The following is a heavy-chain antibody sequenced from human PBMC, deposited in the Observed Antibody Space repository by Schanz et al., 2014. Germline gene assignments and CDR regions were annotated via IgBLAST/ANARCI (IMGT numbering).Heavy chain of an antibody. J-gene: IGHJ4*02. Sequence: EVQLVESGGGLVQPGGSLRLSCAASGFTFSSYWMHWVRQAPGKGLEWVANINQDGSDKSYVDSVKGRFTISRDNAKNSLYLQMNSLRAEDTAVYYCARDKGGYYPFDYWGQGTLVTVSS. D-gene: IGHD3-22*01. V-gene: IGHV3-7*01. CDR3: ARDKGGYYPFDY. CDR2: INQDGSDK. CDR1: GFTFSSYW.